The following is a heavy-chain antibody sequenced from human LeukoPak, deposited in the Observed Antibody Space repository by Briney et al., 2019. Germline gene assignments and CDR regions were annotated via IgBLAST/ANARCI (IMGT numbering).Heavy chain of an antibody. J-gene: IGHJ4*02. D-gene: IGHD3-10*01. Sequence: SETLSLTCTVSGGSIISSSFWWGWIRQPPGKGLEWIGEINRSGSTNYNPSLKSRVTISVDTSKNQFSLKLSSVTAADTAVYYCARVGYSSSGNYYNDRGAFDYWGQGTLVTVSS. CDR2: INRSGST. CDR3: ARVGYSSSGNYYNDRGAFDY. V-gene: IGHV4-39*07. CDR1: GGSIISSSFW.